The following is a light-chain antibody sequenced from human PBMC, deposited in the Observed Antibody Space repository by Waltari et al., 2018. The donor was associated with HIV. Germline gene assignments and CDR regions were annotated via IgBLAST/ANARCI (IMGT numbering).Light chain of an antibody. Sequence: QSVLTQPPSASGTPGQRVTISCSGSSTNLGSNYVYWYQQLPGTTPTLLIYRNNRRPSGVPDRFSGSKSGTSTSLAISGLRSEDEADYYCAAWDDSLSAPVFGGGTKLTVL. CDR2: RNN. CDR3: AAWDDSLSAPV. V-gene: IGLV1-47*01. J-gene: IGLJ3*02. CDR1: STNLGSNY.